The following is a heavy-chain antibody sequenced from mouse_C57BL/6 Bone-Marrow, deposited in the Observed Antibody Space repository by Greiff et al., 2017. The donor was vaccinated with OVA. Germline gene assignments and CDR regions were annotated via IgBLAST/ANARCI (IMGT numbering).Heavy chain of an antibody. CDR1: GYTFTEYT. CDR2: FYPGSGGI. D-gene: IGHD1-1*01. Sequence: QVQLQQSGAELVKPGASVKLSCKASGYTFTEYTIHWVKQRSGQGLEWIGWFYPGSGGIKYNEKFKDTATLTADKSSSTVYMELSRLTSEDSAVYFCARHEVYYYGRGYFDYWGQGTTLTVSS. V-gene: IGHV1-62-2*01. CDR3: ARHEVYYYGRGYFDY. J-gene: IGHJ2*01.